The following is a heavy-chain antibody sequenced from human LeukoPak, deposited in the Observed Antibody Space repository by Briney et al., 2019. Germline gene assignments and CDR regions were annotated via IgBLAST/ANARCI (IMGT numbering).Heavy chain of an antibody. Sequence: PGGSLRLSCAPSGFTLSSYEMKWVRQAPRKGLEGVSYISSSGSTIYYADSVKGRFTISRDNAKNSLYLQRNSLTAEHTAVYYCATSQRVVVPAVFLDYWGQGTPVTASS. V-gene: IGHV3-48*03. J-gene: IGHJ4*02. D-gene: IGHD2-2*01. CDR2: ISSSGSTI. CDR3: ATSQRVVVPAVFLDY. CDR1: GFTLSSYE.